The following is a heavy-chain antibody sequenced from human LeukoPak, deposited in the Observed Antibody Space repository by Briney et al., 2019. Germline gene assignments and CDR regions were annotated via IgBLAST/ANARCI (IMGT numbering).Heavy chain of an antibody. J-gene: IGHJ4*02. CDR1: GFTVSLNY. CDR2: IYRGGDT. D-gene: IGHD2-2*01. CDR3: AKASSETNFDY. V-gene: IGHV3-66*01. Sequence: GGSLRLSCAASGFTVSLNYMSWVRQAPWKGLEWVSVIYRGGDTFYADSVKGRFTISRDDSQNTLFLQMNSLRVEDTALYYCAKASSETNFDYWGQGTLVTASS.